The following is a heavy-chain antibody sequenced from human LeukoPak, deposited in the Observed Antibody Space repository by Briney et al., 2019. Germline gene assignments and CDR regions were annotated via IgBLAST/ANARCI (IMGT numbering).Heavy chain of an antibody. CDR2: IYYSGST. D-gene: IGHD1-26*01. V-gene: IGHV4-59*01. CDR3: ASSGSYWIAFDI. Sequence: SETLSLTCTVSGGSISSYYWSWIRPPPGKGLEWIGYIYYSGSTNYNPSLKSRVTISVDTSKNQFSLKLSSVTAADTAVYYCASSGSYWIAFDIWGQGAMVTVSS. J-gene: IGHJ3*02. CDR1: GGSISSYY.